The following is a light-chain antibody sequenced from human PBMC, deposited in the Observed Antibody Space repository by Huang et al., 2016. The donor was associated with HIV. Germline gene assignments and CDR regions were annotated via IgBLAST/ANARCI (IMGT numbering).Light chain of an antibody. J-gene: IGKJ5*01. CDR3: QQRSNWHN. CDR2: DAS. Sequence: EIVLTQSPATLSLSPRERATHSRRASQSVTSYLAWYQQKPGQAPRLLIYDASNRATGITARFSGSGPGTDFTLTISSLEPEDFAVYYCQQRSNWHNFGQGTRLEIK. CDR1: QSVTSY. V-gene: IGKV3D-11*02.